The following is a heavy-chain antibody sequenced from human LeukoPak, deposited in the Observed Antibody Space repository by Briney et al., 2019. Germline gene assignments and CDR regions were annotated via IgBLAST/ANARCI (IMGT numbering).Heavy chain of an antibody. CDR1: GFTFSSYE. D-gene: IGHD2-8*01. J-gene: IGHJ4*02. CDR2: ISSSGSTI. V-gene: IGHV3-48*03. Sequence: GGSLRLSCAASGFTFSSYEMNWVRQAPGKGLEWVSYISSSGSTIYYADSVKGRFTISRDNAKNSLYLQMNSLRAEDTAFYYCARVRGYCTNGVRQWRPDFDYWGQGALVTVSS. CDR3: ARVRGYCTNGVRQWRPDFDY.